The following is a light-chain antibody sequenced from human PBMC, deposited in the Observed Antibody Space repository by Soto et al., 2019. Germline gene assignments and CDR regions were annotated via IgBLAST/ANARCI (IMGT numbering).Light chain of an antibody. J-gene: IGKJ5*01. V-gene: IGKV1-39*01. CDR1: QSISNY. CDR2: AAS. CDR3: QQLYTLPFP. Sequence: DIQMTQSPSSLSASVGDRVTIACRASQSISNYLNWYQQRPGKAPKLLIYAASSLQSGVPSRFSGSGSGTEFTLTISGLLPEDFAAYHCQQLYTLPFPFGQGTQLEIK.